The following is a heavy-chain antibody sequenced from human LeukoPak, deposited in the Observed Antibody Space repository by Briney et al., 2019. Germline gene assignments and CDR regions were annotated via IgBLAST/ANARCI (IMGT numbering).Heavy chain of an antibody. D-gene: IGHD6-13*01. V-gene: IGHV1-69*04. J-gene: IGHJ6*02. Sequence: SVKVSCKASGGTFSSYAISWVRQAPGQGLEWMGRIIPILGIANYAQKFQGRVTMTTDTSTSTAYMELRSLRSDDTAVYYCARDVWGSSWSNYYYGMDVWGQGTTVTVSS. CDR2: IIPILGIA. CDR1: GGTFSSYA. CDR3: ARDVWGSSWSNYYYGMDV.